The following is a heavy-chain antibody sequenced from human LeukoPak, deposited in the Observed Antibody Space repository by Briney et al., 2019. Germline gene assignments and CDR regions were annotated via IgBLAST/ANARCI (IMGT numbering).Heavy chain of an antibody. CDR3: ARESRVGIRYFDWLAAAFDY. J-gene: IGHJ4*02. CDR2: IYYSGST. CDR1: GVSISSYY. D-gene: IGHD3-9*01. V-gene: IGHV4-4*07. Sequence: SETLSLTCTVSGVSISSYYWSWIRQPAGKGLEWIGSIYYSGSTYYNPSLKSRVTISVDTSKNQFSLKLSSVTAADTAVYYCARESRVGIRYFDWLAAAFDYWGQGTLVTVSS.